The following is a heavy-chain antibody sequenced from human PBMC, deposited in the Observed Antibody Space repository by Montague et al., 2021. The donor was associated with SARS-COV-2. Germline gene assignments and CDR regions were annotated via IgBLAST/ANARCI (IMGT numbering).Heavy chain of an antibody. J-gene: IGHJ5*02. CDR3: ASSGWYPGWFDP. Sequence: SETLSLTCTVSGGSVSSGSYYWSWIRQPPGKGLEWIGYIYYSGSTNYNPSLKSRVTISVDTSKNQFSLKLSSVTAADTAVYYCASSGWYPGWFDPWGQGTLVTVFS. CDR2: IYYSGST. V-gene: IGHV4-61*01. CDR1: GGSVSSGSYY. D-gene: IGHD6-19*01.